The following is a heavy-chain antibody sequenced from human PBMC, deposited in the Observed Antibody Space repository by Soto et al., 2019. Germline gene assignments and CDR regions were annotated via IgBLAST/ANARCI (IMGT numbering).Heavy chain of an antibody. V-gene: IGHV1-18*01. CDR2: ISAYNGNT. D-gene: IGHD3-3*01. CDR3: ARVGWVFGVVIPPLNWFDP. CDR1: GYTFTSYG. J-gene: IGHJ5*02. Sequence: ASVKVSCKASGYTFTSYGISWVRQAPGQGLEWMGWISAYNGNTNYAQKLQGRVTMTTDTSTSTAYMELRSLRSDDTAVYYCARVGWVFGVVIPPLNWFDPWGQGTLVTVSS.